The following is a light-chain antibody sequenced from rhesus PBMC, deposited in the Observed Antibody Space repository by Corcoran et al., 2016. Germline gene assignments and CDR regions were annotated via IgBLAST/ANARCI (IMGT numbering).Light chain of an antibody. V-gene: IGKV3S9*01. CDR1: QSVSSY. CDR3: QQYSNWPRT. CDR2: GAS. J-gene: IGKJ1*01. Sequence: EIVMTQSPATLSLSPGERATLSCRASQSVSSYVAWYQQKPEQAPRLLIYGASSRATGIPDRFSGIGSGTDCTLTISSLEPEDFAVYYCQQYSNWPRTFGQGTKVEIK.